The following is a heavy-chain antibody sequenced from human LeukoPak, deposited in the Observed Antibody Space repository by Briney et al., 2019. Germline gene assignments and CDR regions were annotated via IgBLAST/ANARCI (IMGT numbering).Heavy chain of an antibody. Sequence: GRSLRLSCAASGFTFSSYGMHWVRQAPGKGLEWVAVIWYNGSNKYYADSVKGRFTISRDNSKNTLYLQMNSLRAEDTAVYYCARDQKPMYYYGSGSYGDYWGQGTLVTVSS. CDR3: ARDQKPMYYYGSGSYGDY. CDR2: IWYNGSNK. V-gene: IGHV3-33*01. D-gene: IGHD3-10*01. J-gene: IGHJ4*02. CDR1: GFTFSSYG.